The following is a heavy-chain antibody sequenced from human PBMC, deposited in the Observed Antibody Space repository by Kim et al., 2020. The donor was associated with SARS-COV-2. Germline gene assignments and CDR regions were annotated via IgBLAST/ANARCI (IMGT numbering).Heavy chain of an antibody. CDR2: IYHSGST. CDR1: GGSISSSNW. V-gene: IGHV4-4*02. Sequence: SETLSLTCAVSGGSISSSNWWSWVRQPPGKGLEWIGEIYHSGSTNYNPSLKSRVTISVDKSKNQFSLKLSSVTAADTAVYYCARDRGGRIYDSSWYYYGMDVWGQGTTVTVSS. D-gene: IGHD6-13*01. J-gene: IGHJ6*02. CDR3: ARDRGGRIYDSSWYYYGMDV.